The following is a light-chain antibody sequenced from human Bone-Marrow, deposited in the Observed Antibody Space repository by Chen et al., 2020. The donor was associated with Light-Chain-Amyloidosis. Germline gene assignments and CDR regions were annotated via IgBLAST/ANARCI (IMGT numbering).Light chain of an antibody. CDR2: DVS. J-gene: IGLJ1*01. CDR1: STDVGGYNY. Sequence: QYALTQPASVSGSPGQTITISCTGTSTDVGGYNYVSWYQQHPGKAPKLKIYDVSTRPSGVSSRFSGSKSGNTASLTISGLQAEDEADYYCSSYTASSFYVFGTATTVTVL. V-gene: IGLV2-14*03. CDR3: SSYTASSFYV.